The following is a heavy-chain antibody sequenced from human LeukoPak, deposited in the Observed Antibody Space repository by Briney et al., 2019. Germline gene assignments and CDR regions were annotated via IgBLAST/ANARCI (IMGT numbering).Heavy chain of an antibody. CDR3: ARGIKKDELLWFGELD. V-gene: IGHV3-30*04. J-gene: IGHJ4*02. CDR2: ISYDGSNK. Sequence: QSGGSLRLSCAASGFTFSSYAMHWVRQAPGKGLEWVAVISYDGSNKYYADSVKGRFTISRDNSKNTLYLQMNSLRAEDTAVYYCARGIKKDELLWFGELDWGQGTLVTVSS. CDR1: GFTFSSYA. D-gene: IGHD3-10*01.